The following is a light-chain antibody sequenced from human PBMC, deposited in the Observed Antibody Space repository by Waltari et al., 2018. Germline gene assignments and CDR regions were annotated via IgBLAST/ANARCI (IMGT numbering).Light chain of an antibody. V-gene: IGKV1-33*01. CDR3: QQYHNLPLT. J-gene: IGKJ4*01. CDR2: DAS. CDR1: QGITNV. Sequence: DIQMTQSPSSLSASVGDRVTIPCQASQGITNVLNWYQQKPGTAPKVLIYDASRLERGVPSRFSGSGSGTDFTFTITSLQPEDVATYYCQQYHNLPLTFGGGTKVEIK.